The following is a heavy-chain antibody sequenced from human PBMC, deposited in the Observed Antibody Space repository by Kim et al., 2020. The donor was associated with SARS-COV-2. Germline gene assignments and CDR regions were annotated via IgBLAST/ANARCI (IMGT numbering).Heavy chain of an antibody. J-gene: IGHJ4*02. D-gene: IGHD3-9*01. Sequence: GGSLRLSCAASGFTVSSNYMSWVRQAPGKGLEWVSVIYSGGSTYYADSVKGRFTISRDNSKNTLYLQMNSLRAEDTAVYYCARAPYYDILTGYYNDYYFDYWGQGTLVTVSS. CDR2: IYSGGST. CDR1: GFTVSSNY. V-gene: IGHV3-53*01. CDR3: ARAPYYDILTGYYNDYYFDY.